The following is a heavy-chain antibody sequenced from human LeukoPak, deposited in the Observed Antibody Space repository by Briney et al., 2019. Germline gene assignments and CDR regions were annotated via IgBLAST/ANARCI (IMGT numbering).Heavy chain of an antibody. Sequence: GGSLRLSCAASGFTFNNYAMNWVRQAPGKGLEWLSYIRGGGGHTRYSDSVKSRFTISRDNSKNMLYLQMNSLRAEDTAIYYCAKCSASYYNDAFDIWGRGTMVTVSS. CDR2: IRGGGGHT. J-gene: IGHJ3*02. V-gene: IGHV3-23*01. D-gene: IGHD3-10*02. CDR1: GFTFNNYA. CDR3: AKCSASYYNDAFDI.